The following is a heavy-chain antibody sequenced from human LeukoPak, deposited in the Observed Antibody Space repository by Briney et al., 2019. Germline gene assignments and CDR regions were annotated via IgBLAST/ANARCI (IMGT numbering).Heavy chain of an antibody. CDR2: INHSGST. CDR1: GGPFSGYY. V-gene: IGHV4-34*01. D-gene: IGHD2-15*01. CDR3: ARGGRRYCSGGSCYSFYY. J-gene: IGHJ4*02. Sequence: ETLSLTCAVYGGPFSGYYRSWIRQPPGKGPEWIGEINHSGSTNYHPSLKSRVTISVDTSKNQFSMKLSTVTAADTAVYHCARGGRRYCSGGSCYSFYYWGQGTLVTVSS.